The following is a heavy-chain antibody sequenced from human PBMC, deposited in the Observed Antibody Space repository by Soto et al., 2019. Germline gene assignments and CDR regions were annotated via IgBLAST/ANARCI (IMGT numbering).Heavy chain of an antibody. CDR3: AKGKYYYYDMDV. CDR1: GFTFSAYA. V-gene: IGHV3-23*01. J-gene: IGHJ6*02. CDR2: ITGSGSAT. Sequence: EVQLLESGGGSVQPGGSLRLSCAASGFTFSAYAMTWVRQAPGQGLEWVSAITGSGSATYYADSVEGRFTISRDNSRKTLYLQMNSLRAEDTAVYYCAKGKYYYYDMDVGGQGTTVTVSS.